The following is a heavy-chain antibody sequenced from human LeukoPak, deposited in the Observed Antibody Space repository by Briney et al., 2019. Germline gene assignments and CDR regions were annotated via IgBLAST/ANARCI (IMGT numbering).Heavy chain of an antibody. CDR1: GGSISSGSYY. CDR3: ARQRRDVGATLGAFDY. J-gene: IGHJ4*02. CDR2: IYTSGST. D-gene: IGHD1-26*01. V-gene: IGHV4-61*02. Sequence: SETLSLTCTVSGGSISSGSYYWSWIRQPGGKGLEWIGRIYTSGSTNYNPSLKSRVTISVDTSKNQFSLKLSSVTAADTAVYYCARQRRDVGATLGAFDYWGQGTLVTVSS.